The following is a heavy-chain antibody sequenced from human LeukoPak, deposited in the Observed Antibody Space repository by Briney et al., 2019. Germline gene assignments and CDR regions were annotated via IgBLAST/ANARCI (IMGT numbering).Heavy chain of an antibody. CDR2: IYYSGST. D-gene: IGHD6-19*01. CDR3: ARRAGNWFDP. Sequence: PSETLSLTCTVSGGSISSHYWSWIRQPPGKGLEWIGYIYYSGSTNYNPSLKSRVTISVDTSKNQFSLKLSSVTAADTAVYYCARRAGNWFDPWGQGTLVTVSS. J-gene: IGHJ5*02. V-gene: IGHV4-59*08. CDR1: GGSISSHY.